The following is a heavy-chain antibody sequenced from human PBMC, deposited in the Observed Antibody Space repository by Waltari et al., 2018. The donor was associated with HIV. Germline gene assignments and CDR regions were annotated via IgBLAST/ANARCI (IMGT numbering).Heavy chain of an antibody. V-gene: IGHV4-59*01. CDR3: ARDFYGSGIGLSRGRRYFDP. CDR2: IYYNGGT. J-gene: IGHJ5*02. Sequence: QVQLQESGPGLMKPSETLSLTCTVSGGSFSTYYWSWIRQPPGKGLEWMGYIYYNGGTKYNPSLKNRVTMTIDTSKTQFSLELSSVTTADTAIYYCARDFYGSGIGLSRGRRYFDPWGQGALVTVSS. CDR1: GGSFSTYY. D-gene: IGHD3-10*01.